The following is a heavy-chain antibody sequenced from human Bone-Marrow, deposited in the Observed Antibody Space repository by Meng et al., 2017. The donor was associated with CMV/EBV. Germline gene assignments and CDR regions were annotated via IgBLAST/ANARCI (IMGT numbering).Heavy chain of an antibody. J-gene: IGHJ3*02. Sequence: GESLKISCAASGFTFSSYSMNWVRQAPGKGLEWVSSISSSNSYIYYADSVKGRFTISRDNAKNSLYLQMNSLRAEDTAVYYCAREARGYCSSTSCSPSDAFDIWGQGTMVTVSS. CDR3: AREARGYCSSTSCSPSDAFDI. CDR1: GFTFSSYS. CDR2: ISSSNSYI. V-gene: IGHV3-21*01. D-gene: IGHD2-2*01.